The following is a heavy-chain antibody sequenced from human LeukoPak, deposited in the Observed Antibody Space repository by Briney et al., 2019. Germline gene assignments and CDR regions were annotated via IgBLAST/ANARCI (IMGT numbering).Heavy chain of an antibody. CDR3: AREGYGGNVDY. V-gene: IGHV3-53*01. D-gene: IGHD4-23*01. CDR2: MQSGGST. CDR1: GITVSSKY. Sequence: PGGSLRLSCAASGITVSSKYMSWVRQAPGKGLEWVSVMQSGGSTYYADSVKGRFTISRDNSKNTLYLQMNSLRAEDTAVYYCAREGYGGNVDYWGQGTLVTVSS. J-gene: IGHJ4*02.